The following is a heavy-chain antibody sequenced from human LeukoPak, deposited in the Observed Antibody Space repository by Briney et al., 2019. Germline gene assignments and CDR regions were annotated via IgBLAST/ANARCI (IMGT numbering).Heavy chain of an antibody. J-gene: IGHJ4*02. D-gene: IGHD3-22*01. Sequence: PGRSLRFSCETSGFTFSHHAMHWVRQAPGKGLEWVAAIWYDGAQKYYADSLRGRCTISRDNSKITLYLEMNSLRAEDTAVYYCAKDFGGYYYDTSGPDYWGQGTLVTVAS. V-gene: IGHV3-33*06. CDR1: GFTFSHHA. CDR3: AKDFGGYYYDTSGPDY. CDR2: IWYDGAQK.